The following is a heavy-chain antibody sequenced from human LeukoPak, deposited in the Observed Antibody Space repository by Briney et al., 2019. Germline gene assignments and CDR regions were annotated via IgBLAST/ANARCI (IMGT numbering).Heavy chain of an antibody. CDR3: ARVYCSSTSCYLRLFDP. CDR1: GGSFSGYY. J-gene: IGHJ5*02. Sequence: PSETLSLTCAVYGGSFSGYYWSWIRQPPGKGLEWIGEINHSGSTNYNPSFKSRVTISVDTSKNQFSLKLSSVTAADTAVYYCARVYCSSTSCYLRLFDPWGQGTLVTVSS. V-gene: IGHV4-34*01. D-gene: IGHD2-2*01. CDR2: INHSGST.